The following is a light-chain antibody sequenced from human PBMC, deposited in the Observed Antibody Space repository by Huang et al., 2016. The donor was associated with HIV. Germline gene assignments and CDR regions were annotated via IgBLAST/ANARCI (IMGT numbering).Light chain of an antibody. CDR1: QSVSSY. J-gene: IGKJ3*01. V-gene: IGKV3-11*01. CDR2: DAS. CDR3: QQRSNWPLT. Sequence: EVVLTQSPATLSLSPGERATLSCRASQSVSSYLAWYQQKPGQAPRLLIYDASNSTTGIPARFSGRGSGTDFTLTISSLDPEDFAVYYCQQRSNWPLTFGPGTKVEIK.